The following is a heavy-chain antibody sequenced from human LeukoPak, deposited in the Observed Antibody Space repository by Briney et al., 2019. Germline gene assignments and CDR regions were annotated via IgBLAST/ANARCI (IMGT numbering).Heavy chain of an antibody. Sequence: ASVKVSCKASGGTFSSYAISWVRQAPGQGLEWMGWINPNSGGTNYAQKFQGRVTMTRDTSISTAYMELSRLRSDDTAVYYCARPTIFGVVSYGMDVWGQGTTVTVSS. V-gene: IGHV1-2*02. CDR2: INPNSGGT. J-gene: IGHJ6*02. D-gene: IGHD3-3*01. CDR1: GGTFSSYA. CDR3: ARPTIFGVVSYGMDV.